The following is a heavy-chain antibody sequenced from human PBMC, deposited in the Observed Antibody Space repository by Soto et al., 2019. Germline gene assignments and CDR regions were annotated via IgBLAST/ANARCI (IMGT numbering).Heavy chain of an antibody. Sequence: SETLSLTCTVSGGSISSYYWRWIRQPPGKGLEWIGYIYYSGSTNYNPSPKSRVTISVDTSKNQFSLKLSSVTAADTAVYYCARLEYSSGWYRFGYWGQGTLVTVSS. D-gene: IGHD6-19*01. CDR3: ARLEYSSGWYRFGY. J-gene: IGHJ4*02. CDR1: GGSISSYY. CDR2: IYYSGST. V-gene: IGHV4-59*01.